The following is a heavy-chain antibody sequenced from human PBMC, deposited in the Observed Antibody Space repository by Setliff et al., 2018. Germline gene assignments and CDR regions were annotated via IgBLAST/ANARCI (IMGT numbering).Heavy chain of an antibody. CDR3: ARASWYYDFWSGSEGSGWFDP. V-gene: IGHV4-4*02. CDR2: IHYSGSI. J-gene: IGHJ5*02. CDR1: GGSISSSNW. Sequence: SETLSLTCAVSGGSISSSNWWSWVRQPPGKGLEWIGYIHYSGSINYNPSLKSRVTISVDTSKNQFSLKMTSMTAADTAVYHCARASWYYDFWSGSEGSGWFDPWGQGTLVTVSS. D-gene: IGHD3-3*01.